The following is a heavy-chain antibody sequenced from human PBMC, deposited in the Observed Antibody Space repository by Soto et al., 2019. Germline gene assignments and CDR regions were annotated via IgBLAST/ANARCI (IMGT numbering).Heavy chain of an antibody. CDR3: ARRYSTGWFFDS. Sequence: PXETLSLTCSVSGFSIASYSWAWIRQPPGKGLECLGYIHHTGSTNYHPSLKSRVRMSVDTSKNQLSLEVRSVTPADAAIYYCARRYSTGWFFDSWGPGSLVTVSS. CDR1: GFSIASYS. D-gene: IGHD2-8*02. V-gene: IGHV4-59*01. J-gene: IGHJ4*02. CDR2: IHHTGST.